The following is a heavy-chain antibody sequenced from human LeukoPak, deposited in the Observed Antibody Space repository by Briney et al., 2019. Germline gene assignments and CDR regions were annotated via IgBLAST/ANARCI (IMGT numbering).Heavy chain of an antibody. CDR2: IYYSGSN. D-gene: IGHD2-2*01. CDR1: GGSISSYY. V-gene: IGHV4-59*08. CDR3: ARLKPTPLIVPAAIVSGMDV. J-gene: IGHJ6*02. Sequence: SETLSLTCTVSGGSISSYYWSWIRQPPGKGLEWIGYIYYSGSNNYNPSLKSRVTISVDTPKKQFSLKLSSVTAAETAVYYCARLKPTPLIVPAAIVSGMDVWGQGTTVTVSS.